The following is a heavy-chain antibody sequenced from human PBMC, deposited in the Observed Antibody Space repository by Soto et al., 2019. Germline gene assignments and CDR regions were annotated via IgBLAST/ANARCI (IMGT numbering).Heavy chain of an antibody. Sequence: QVQLVQSGAEVKKPGSSVKVSCKSSGHTFSSNSINWVRQAPGQGLEWMGGIIPIFGPANFAKKFQGRVTITADESTTTDYMELNSLRSEDTAVYYCATGSFTSTGGRIGYHYNAMDVWGQGTTVTVSS. CDR3: ATGSFTSTGGRIGYHYNAMDV. CDR1: GHTFSSNS. V-gene: IGHV1-69*01. D-gene: IGHD2-2*01. CDR2: IIPIFGPA. J-gene: IGHJ6*02.